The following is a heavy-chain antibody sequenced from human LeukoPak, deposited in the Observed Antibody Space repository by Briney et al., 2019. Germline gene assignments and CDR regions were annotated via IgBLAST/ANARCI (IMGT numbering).Heavy chain of an antibody. J-gene: IGHJ3*02. Sequence: PSETLSLTCTVSGGSISSYYWSWIRQPAGKGLEWIGRIYTSGTTNSNPSLKSRVTISVDTSKNQFSLKLSSVTAADTAVYYCAREYYDSNKAPALDIWGQGTMVTVSS. V-gene: IGHV4-4*07. CDR3: AREYYDSNKAPALDI. CDR2: IYTSGTT. D-gene: IGHD3-22*01. CDR1: GGSISSYY.